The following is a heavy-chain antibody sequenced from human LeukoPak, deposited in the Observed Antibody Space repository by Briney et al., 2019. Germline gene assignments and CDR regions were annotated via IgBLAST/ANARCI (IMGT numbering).Heavy chain of an antibody. CDR2: IRSKADGGTT. V-gene: IGHV3-49*03. CDR1: GFTFSSYA. Sequence: PGGSLRLSCAASGFTFSSYAMSWFRQAPGRGLEWVGFIRSKADGGTTEYAASVKGRFTISRDDSKNVAYLQINNLRAEDTALYYCARDDRPSGHDFDYWGQGTLVTVSS. CDR3: ARDDRPSGHDFDY. J-gene: IGHJ4*02. D-gene: IGHD6-6*01.